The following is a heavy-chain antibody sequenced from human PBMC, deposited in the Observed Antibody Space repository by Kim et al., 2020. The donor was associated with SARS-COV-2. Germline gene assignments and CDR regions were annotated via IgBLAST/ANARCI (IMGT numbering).Heavy chain of an antibody. CDR2: VSGSGGST. D-gene: IGHD6-13*01. J-gene: IGHJ4*02. CDR3: AKYGGLYSSNWYVDY. CDR1: GFTFSSYA. V-gene: IGHV3-23*01. Sequence: GGCLRLSCAASGFTFSSYAMTWVRQAPGKGLEWVSTVSGSGGSTYYTDSVKGRFTISRDNSKNTLYLQMNSLRDEDTAVYYCAKYGGLYSSNWYVDYWGQGTLVTVSS.